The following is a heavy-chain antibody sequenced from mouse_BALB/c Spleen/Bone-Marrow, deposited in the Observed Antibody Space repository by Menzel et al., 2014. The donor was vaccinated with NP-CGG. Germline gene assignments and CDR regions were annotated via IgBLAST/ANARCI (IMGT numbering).Heavy chain of an antibody. Sequence: EVKLVESGGGLVQPGGSMKLSCVASGFTFSNYWMNWVRQSPEKGLEWVAEIRLKSNIYATHYAESVKGRFTISRDDSKSSVYLQMNDLRAEDTGIYCCTRRVWGYAMDYWGQGTSVTGSS. V-gene: IGHV6-6*02. CDR3: TRRVWGYAMDY. CDR2: IRLKSNIYAT. CDR1: GFTFSNYW. J-gene: IGHJ4*01.